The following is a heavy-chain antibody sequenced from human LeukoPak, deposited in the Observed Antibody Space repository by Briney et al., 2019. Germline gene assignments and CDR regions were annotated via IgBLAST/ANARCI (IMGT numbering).Heavy chain of an antibody. V-gene: IGHV3-33*01. CDR1: GFTFSSYG. CDR2: IWYDGTNK. D-gene: IGHD1-26*01. J-gene: IGHJ4*02. CDR3: ARKSAATFDY. Sequence: RRSLRLSCAASGFTFSSYGMHWVCQAPGKGLEWVAVIWYDGTNKYYADSVKGRFTMSRDNSKNTLYLQMNSLRAEDTAVYYCARKSAATFDYWGQGTLVTVSS.